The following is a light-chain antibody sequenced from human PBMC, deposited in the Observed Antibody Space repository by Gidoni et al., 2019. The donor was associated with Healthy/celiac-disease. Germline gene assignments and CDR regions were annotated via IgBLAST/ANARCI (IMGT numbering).Light chain of an antibody. CDR3: MQALETPLT. CDR1: QSLLHSNGYNY. Sequence: DIVITHSPLSLPVPPGEPASISCRSSQSLLHSNGYNYLDWYLQKPGQSPQLLIYLGYNRAYGVPDRFSGSGSGTDFTLKISRVEAEDVGVYYCMQALETPLTFGGGTKVEIK. J-gene: IGKJ4*01. V-gene: IGKV2-28*01. CDR2: LGY.